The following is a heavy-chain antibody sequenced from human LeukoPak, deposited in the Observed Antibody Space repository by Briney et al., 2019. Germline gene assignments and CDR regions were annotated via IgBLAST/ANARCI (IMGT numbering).Heavy chain of an antibody. D-gene: IGHD3-22*01. Sequence: GRSLRLSCAASGFTFDDYAMHWVRQAPGKGLEWVSGISWNSGSIGYADSVKGRFTISRDNAKNSLYLQMNSLRAEDTALYCCAKAGAYDSSGSFDYWGQGTLVTVSS. CDR1: GFTFDDYA. CDR2: ISWNSGSI. J-gene: IGHJ4*02. CDR3: AKAGAYDSSGSFDY. V-gene: IGHV3-9*01.